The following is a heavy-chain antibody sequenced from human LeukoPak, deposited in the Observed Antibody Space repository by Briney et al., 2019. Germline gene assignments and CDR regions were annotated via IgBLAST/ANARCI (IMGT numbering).Heavy chain of an antibody. V-gene: IGHV3-23*01. CDR3: ATVYYFDY. J-gene: IGHJ4*02. Sequence: GGSLTLSCAASGFTFSSYAMSWVRHSPGKGLEWVTAISGSGGSTYYADSVRRRFTISRDISKNTLYLQMSSLRAEDTAVYYCATVYYFDYWGQGTLVTVSS. CDR1: GFTFSSYA. CDR2: ISGSGGST.